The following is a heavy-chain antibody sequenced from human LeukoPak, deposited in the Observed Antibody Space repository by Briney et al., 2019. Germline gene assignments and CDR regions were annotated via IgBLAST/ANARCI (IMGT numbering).Heavy chain of an antibody. CDR3: ARDALSPPYYYDSSGYYYGAFDI. CDR2: IYYSGST. Sequence: SETLSLTCSVSGGSISSSAYYWGWIRQPPGKGLEWIGYIYYSGSTNYNPSLKSRVTISVDTSKNQFSLKLSSVTAADTAVYYCARDALSPPYYYDSSGYYYGAFDIWGQGTMVTVSS. V-gene: IGHV4-61*08. J-gene: IGHJ3*02. CDR1: GGSISSSAYY. D-gene: IGHD3-22*01.